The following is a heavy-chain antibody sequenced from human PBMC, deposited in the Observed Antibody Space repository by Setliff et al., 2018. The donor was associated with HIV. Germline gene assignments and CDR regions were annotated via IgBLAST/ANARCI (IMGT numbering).Heavy chain of an antibody. CDR1: GFSLNIAW. CDR2: IKNKAAGETT. Sequence: KAGGSLRLSCAASGFSLNIAWMNWVHQAPGKGLEWIGRIKNKAAGETTEYAAPVKDRFIISRDDSKNMLYLQMNSLKTEDTALYYCATDNCGGDCYLKYWGLGTLVTVSS. CDR3: ATDNCGGDCYLKY. D-gene: IGHD2-21*02. V-gene: IGHV3-15*07. J-gene: IGHJ4*02.